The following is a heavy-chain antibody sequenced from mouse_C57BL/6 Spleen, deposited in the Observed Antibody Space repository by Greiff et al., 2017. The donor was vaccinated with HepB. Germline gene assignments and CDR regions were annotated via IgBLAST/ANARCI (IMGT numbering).Heavy chain of an antibody. V-gene: IGHV1-82*01. Sequence: QVQLQQSGPELVKPGASVKISCKASGYAFSSSWMNWVKQRPGKGLEWIGRIYPGDGDTNYNGKFKGKATLTADKSSSTAYMQLSSLTSEDSAVYFCARCYWGPLQYFDVWGTGTTVTVSS. CDR1: GYAFSSSW. CDR2: IYPGDGDT. D-gene: IGHD2-12*01. CDR3: ARCYWGPLQYFDV. J-gene: IGHJ1*03.